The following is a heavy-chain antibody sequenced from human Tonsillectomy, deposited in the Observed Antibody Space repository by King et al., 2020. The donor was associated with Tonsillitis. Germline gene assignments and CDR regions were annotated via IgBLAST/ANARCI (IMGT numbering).Heavy chain of an antibody. V-gene: IGHV3-49*04. CDR1: GFTFGDYA. CDR2: IRSKAYGGTT. D-gene: IGHD3-22*01. CDR3: TRGRYYYDSSGYPYWYFDL. J-gene: IGHJ2*01. Sequence: VQLVESGGGLVQPGRSLRLSCTASGFTFGDYAMSWVRQAPGKGLEWVGFIRSKAYGGTTEYAASVKVRFTISRDDSKSIAYLQMNSLKTEDTAVYYCTRGRYYYDSSGYPYWYFDLWGRGTLVTVSS.